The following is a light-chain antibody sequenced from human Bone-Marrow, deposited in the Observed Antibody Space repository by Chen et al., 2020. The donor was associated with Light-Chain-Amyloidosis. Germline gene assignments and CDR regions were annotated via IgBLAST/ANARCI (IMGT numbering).Light chain of an antibody. J-gene: IGKJ1*01. CDR1: QNVNRH. CDR3: QQYNNWPSWT. V-gene: IGKV3-15*01. Sequence: EIVVTQSPATLSVSPGEGANLTCRASQNVNRHVAWYQQKPGQAPRLLRSATSTRATGIPGRFSGSGSGTEFTLTISSLQSEDSAVYYCQQYNNWPSWTFGQGTKVEIK. CDR2: ATS.